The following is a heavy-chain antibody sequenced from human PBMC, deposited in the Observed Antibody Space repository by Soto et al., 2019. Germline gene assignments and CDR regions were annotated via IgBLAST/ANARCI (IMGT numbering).Heavy chain of an antibody. Sequence: SETLSLSCTVSGGSVSSNYWSWIRQPPGKGLEWIGYFYNSGSTNYNPSLKSRVTISVDTSKNQFSLKLNSVTAADTAVYYCARDGEYYYDSSGFGAFDIWGQGTMVTVSS. CDR1: GGSVSSNY. D-gene: IGHD3-22*01. J-gene: IGHJ3*02. V-gene: IGHV4-59*02. CDR3: ARDGEYYYDSSGFGAFDI. CDR2: FYNSGST.